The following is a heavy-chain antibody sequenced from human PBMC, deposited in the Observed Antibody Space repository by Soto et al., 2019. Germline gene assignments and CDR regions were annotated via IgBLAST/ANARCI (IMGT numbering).Heavy chain of an antibody. CDR3: ATLEYSSSSGFDY. J-gene: IGHJ4*02. CDR1: GYSFTSYW. V-gene: IGHV5-51*01. CDR2: IYPGDSDT. D-gene: IGHD6-6*01. Sequence: PGESLKISCKGSGYSFTSYWTGWVRQMPGKGLEWMGIIYPGDSDTRYSPSFQGQVTISADKSISTAYLQWSSLKASDTAMYYCATLEYSSSSGFDYWGQGTLVTVSS.